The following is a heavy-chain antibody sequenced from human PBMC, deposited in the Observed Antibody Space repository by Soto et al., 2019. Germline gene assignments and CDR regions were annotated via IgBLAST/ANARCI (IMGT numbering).Heavy chain of an antibody. J-gene: IGHJ6*02. Sequence: QVQLQESGPGLVKPSGTLSLTCVVSGDSISSIYWCSWVRQPPGKGLEWIAAIHHSGSANYNPSLKSRVTISLDKSNNQFSLTLNSVTAADTALYYCARGGSYTWNVWGQGTTVTVSS. CDR3: ARGGSYTWNV. CDR2: IHHSGSA. D-gene: IGHD1-20*01. CDR1: GDSISSIYW. V-gene: IGHV4-4*02.